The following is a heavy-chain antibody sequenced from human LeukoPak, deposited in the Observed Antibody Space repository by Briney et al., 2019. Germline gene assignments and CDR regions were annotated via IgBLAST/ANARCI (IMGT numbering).Heavy chain of an antibody. CDR3: ATYYYDSSGYYYFDY. V-gene: IGHV3-23*01. D-gene: IGHD3-22*01. J-gene: IGHJ4*02. CDR1: GFTFSSYA. CDR2: ISGSGGST. Sequence: GGSLRLSCAASGFTFSSYATSWVRQAPGKGLEWVSAISGSGGSTYYADSVKGRFTISRDNSKNTLYLQMNSLRAEDTAVYYCATYYYDSSGYYYFDYWGQGTLVTVSS.